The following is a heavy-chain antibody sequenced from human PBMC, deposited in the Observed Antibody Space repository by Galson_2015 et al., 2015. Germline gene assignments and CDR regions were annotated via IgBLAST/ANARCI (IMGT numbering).Heavy chain of an antibody. CDR3: ARDQFGGYSYDS. Sequence: SLRLSCAASGFDFSSYTMNWVRQAPGKGLEWVSSISSSHTYVYADPVKGRFTISRDNARNSVFLQMNSLTAEVTAVYYCARDQFGGYSYDSWGQGTLVTVSS. V-gene: IGHV3-21*01. D-gene: IGHD5-18*01. CDR1: GFDFSSYT. J-gene: IGHJ4*02. CDR2: ISSSHTYV.